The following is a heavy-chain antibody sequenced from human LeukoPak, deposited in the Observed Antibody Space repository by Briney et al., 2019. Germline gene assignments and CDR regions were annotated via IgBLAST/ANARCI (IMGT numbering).Heavy chain of an antibody. CDR2: ISGDGDRT. Sequence: GGSLRLSCAASGINFNTYAMHWVRQAPGKGLEWVSLISGDGDRTSYADSVKGRFTISRDNDKDSLYLQMNSLRIEDTALYYCAKDRGYEVVFDPWGQGTLVAVSS. J-gene: IGHJ5*02. CDR1: GINFNTYA. CDR3: AKDRGYEVVFDP. D-gene: IGHD5-12*01. V-gene: IGHV3-43*02.